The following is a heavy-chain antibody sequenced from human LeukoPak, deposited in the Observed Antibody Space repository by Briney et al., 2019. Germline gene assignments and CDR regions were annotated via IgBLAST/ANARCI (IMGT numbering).Heavy chain of an antibody. CDR3: ARGIPDYGGNTGHYFDY. CDR2: IYYSGST. J-gene: IGHJ4*02. Sequence: SETLSLTCTVSGGSISSSSYYWGWIRQPPGKGLEWIGSIYYSGSTNYNPSLKSRVTISVDTSKNQFSLKLSSVTAADTAVYYCARGIPDYGGNTGHYFDYWGQGTLVTVSS. V-gene: IGHV4-39*07. D-gene: IGHD4-23*01. CDR1: GGSISSSSYY.